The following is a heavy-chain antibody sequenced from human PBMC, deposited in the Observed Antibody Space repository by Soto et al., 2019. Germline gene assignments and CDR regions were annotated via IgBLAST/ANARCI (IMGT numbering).Heavy chain of an antibody. J-gene: IGHJ4*02. Sequence: VQLQESGPGLVKPSETQSLTCTVSGGSISGYYWSWIRQSPGKGLEWIGYIHYSGSTNYNPSLKIRVTISVDTSKNQLSLKLSSVTAADTAVYYCARGSAAGTKSPFDYWGQGILVTVSS. CDR1: GGSISGYY. D-gene: IGHD6-13*01. V-gene: IGHV4-59*01. CDR3: ARGSAAGTKSPFDY. CDR2: IHYSGST.